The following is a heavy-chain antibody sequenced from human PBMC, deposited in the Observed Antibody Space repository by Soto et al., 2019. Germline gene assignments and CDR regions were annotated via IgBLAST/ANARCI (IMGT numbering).Heavy chain of an antibody. Sequence: GASVKVSCKASGYTFTSYYMHWVRQAPGQGLEWMGIINPSGGSTSYAQKFQGRVTMTRDTSTSTVYMELSSLRSEDTAVYYCARGPDYYGSGSYYKVIGNWFDPWGQGTLVTVS. J-gene: IGHJ5*02. CDR2: INPSGGST. V-gene: IGHV1-46*01. CDR1: GYTFTSYY. CDR3: ARGPDYYGSGSYYKVIGNWFDP. D-gene: IGHD3-10*01.